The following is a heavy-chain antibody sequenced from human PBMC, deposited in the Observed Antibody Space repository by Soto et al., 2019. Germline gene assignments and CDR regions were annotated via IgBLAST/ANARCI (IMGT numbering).Heavy chain of an antibody. V-gene: IGHV4-4*07. J-gene: IGHJ4*02. CDR1: GGSISGFY. CDR3: ARGPFCGDDCYFDV. CDR2: IYSSGTT. Sequence: SETLSLTCTVAGGSISGFYWSWVRQAAGKGLEWIGRIYSSGTTKYNPSLRNRVTMSVDTSTDQYSLNLASMTAADTAVYFCARGPFCGDDCYFDVWGQGTQVTVSS. D-gene: IGHD2-21*02.